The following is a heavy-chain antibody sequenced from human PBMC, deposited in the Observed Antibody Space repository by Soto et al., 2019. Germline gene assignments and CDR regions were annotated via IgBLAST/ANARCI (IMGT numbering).Heavy chain of an antibody. CDR3: ARPTLYCSSTSCYASYYYGMDV. D-gene: IGHD2-2*01. CDR1: GFTFSSYS. CDR2: ISSSSSYI. J-gene: IGHJ6*02. V-gene: IGHV3-21*01. Sequence: GGSLRLSCAASGFTFSSYSMNWVRQAPGKGLEWVSSISSSSSYIYYADSVKGRFTISRDNAKNSLYLQMNSLRAEDTAVYYCARPTLYCSSTSCYASYYYGMDVCGQGTTVTVAS.